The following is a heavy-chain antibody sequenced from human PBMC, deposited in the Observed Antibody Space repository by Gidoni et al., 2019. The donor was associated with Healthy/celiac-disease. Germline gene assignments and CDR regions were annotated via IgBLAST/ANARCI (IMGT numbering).Heavy chain of an antibody. J-gene: IGHJ4*02. Sequence: VQLVESGGGLVQPGRSLRLSCAASGFTFDDYAMHWVRQAPGKGLGWVSGISWNSGSIGYADSVKGRFTISRDNAKNSLYLQMNSLRAEDTALYYCAKDRYSYGTLNDYWGQGTLVTVSS. V-gene: IGHV3-9*01. CDR2: ISWNSGSI. CDR1: GFTFDDYA. CDR3: AKDRYSYGTLNDY. D-gene: IGHD5-18*01.